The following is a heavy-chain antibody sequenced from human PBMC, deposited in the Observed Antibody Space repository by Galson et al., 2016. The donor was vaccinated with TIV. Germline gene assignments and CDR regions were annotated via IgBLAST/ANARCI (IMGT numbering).Heavy chain of an antibody. CDR3: AKAHMGADYYGSGSLDY. CDR2: ISGRGDRT. J-gene: IGHJ4*02. CDR1: AFTFSNFA. V-gene: IGHV3-23*01. Sequence: SLRLSCAVSAFTFSNFAMSWVRQAPGKGLEWVSAISGRGDRTYYADSVKGRFTISRDNSKNTLYLQMNSRRVDDTAVYYCAKAHMGADYYGSGSLDYWGQGTLVTVSS. D-gene: IGHD3-10*01.